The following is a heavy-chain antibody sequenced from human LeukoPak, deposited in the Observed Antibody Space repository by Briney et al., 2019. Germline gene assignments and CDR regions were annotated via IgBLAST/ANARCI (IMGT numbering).Heavy chain of an antibody. D-gene: IGHD6-19*01. J-gene: IGHJ3*02. CDR3: ARVSVAGTRGAFDI. V-gene: IGHV3-48*03. CDR1: GFTFSSYE. Sequence: PGRSLRLSCAASGFTFSSYEMNWVRQAPGKGLEWVSYISSSGSTIYYADSVKGRFTISRDNAKNSLYLQMNSLRAEDTAVYYCARVSVAGTRGAFDIWGQGTMVTVSS. CDR2: ISSSGSTI.